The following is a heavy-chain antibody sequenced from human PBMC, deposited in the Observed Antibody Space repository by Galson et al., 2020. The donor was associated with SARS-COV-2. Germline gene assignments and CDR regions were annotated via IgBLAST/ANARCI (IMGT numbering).Heavy chain of an antibody. Sequence: GGSLRLSCAASGFTVSSNYMSWVRQAPGKGLEWVSVIYSGGSTSYADSVKGRFTISRDNSKNTLYLQMNSLRAEDTAVYYCARDLVGYGMDVWGQGTTVTVSS. J-gene: IGHJ6*02. V-gene: IGHV3-53*01. CDR1: GFTVSSNY. CDR2: IYSGGST. CDR3: ARDLVGYGMDV. D-gene: IGHD2-15*01.